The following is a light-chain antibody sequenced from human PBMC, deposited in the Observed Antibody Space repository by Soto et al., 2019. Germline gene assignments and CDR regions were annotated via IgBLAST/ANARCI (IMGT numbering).Light chain of an antibody. CDR1: QSVSNNY. Sequence: GLTQSPGTLSLSPGERATLSCRASQSVSNNYLAWYQQKPGQAPRLLIYGASNRATGIPDRFSGSGSGTDFTLTISRVEPVDFAVYSCQQYHSSPWTFGQGTKVDIK. V-gene: IGKV3-20*01. J-gene: IGKJ1*01. CDR3: QQYHSSPWT. CDR2: GAS.